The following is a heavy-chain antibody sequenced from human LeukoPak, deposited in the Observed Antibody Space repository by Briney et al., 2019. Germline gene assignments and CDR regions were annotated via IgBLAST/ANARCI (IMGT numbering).Heavy chain of an antibody. V-gene: IGHV3-23*01. J-gene: IGHJ4*02. CDR1: GFTFSSYA. CDR3: AKVPERRFHYYDSSGYSDY. CDR2: ISGSGGST. D-gene: IGHD3-22*01. Sequence: PGGSLRLSCAASGFTFSSYAMSWVRQAPGKGLEWVSAISGSGGSTYYADSVKGRFTISRDNSKNTLYLQMNSLRAEDTAVYYCAKVPERRFHYYDSSGYSDYWGQGTLVTVSS.